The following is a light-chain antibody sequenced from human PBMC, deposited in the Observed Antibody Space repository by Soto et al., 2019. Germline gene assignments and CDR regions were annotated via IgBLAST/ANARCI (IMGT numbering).Light chain of an antibody. CDR3: QSHDSSLSSYV. CDR2: GNS. Sequence: QSVLTQPPSVSGAPGQRATISCTGRSSNIGAGYDVHWYQQLPGTAPKLLIYGNSNRPSGVPDRFSGSKSGTSAALAITGLQAEDEADYYCQSHDSSLSSYVFGTGTKVTVL. J-gene: IGLJ1*01. CDR1: SSNIGAGYD. V-gene: IGLV1-40*01.